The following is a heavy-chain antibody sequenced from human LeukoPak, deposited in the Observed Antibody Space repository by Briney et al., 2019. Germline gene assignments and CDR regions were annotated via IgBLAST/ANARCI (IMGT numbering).Heavy chain of an antibody. CDR1: GGSISSYY. J-gene: IGHJ4*02. V-gene: IGHV4-59*08. D-gene: IGHD1-1*01. Sequence: SETLSLTCTVSGGSISSYYWSWIRQPPGKGLEWIGYICYSGSTNYNPSLKSRVTISVDTSKNQFSLKLSSVTAADTAVYYCARLSWDDNYFDYWGQGTLVTVSS. CDR3: ARLSWDDNYFDY. CDR2: ICYSGST.